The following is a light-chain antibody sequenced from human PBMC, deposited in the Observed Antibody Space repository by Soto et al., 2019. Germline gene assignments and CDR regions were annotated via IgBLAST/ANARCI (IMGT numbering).Light chain of an antibody. V-gene: IGKV3-15*01. CDR1: QSVSSK. Sequence: IVLTQSPGTLSVSPGERDTLSCRASQSVSSKLAWYQQKPGQAPRLLFYGASTGATGIPARFSGSGSETEFTLSISSLQSEDFAVYYCHQYNNWPGTFGQGTKVDIK. CDR2: GAS. J-gene: IGKJ1*01. CDR3: HQYNNWPGT.